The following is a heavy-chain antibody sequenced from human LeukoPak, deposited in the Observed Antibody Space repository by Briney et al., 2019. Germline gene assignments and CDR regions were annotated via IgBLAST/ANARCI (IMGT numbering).Heavy chain of an antibody. V-gene: IGHV4-34*01. CDR2: INHSGST. CDR1: GGSFSGYY. Sequence: SETLSLTCAVYGGSFSGYYWSWIRQPPGKGLEWIGEINHSGSTNYNPSLKSRVTISVDTSKNQFSLKLSSVTAADTAVYYCARMPHRRAPAAMPGADFYYYYGMDVWGQGTTVTVSS. D-gene: IGHD2-2*01. J-gene: IGHJ6*02. CDR3: ARMPHRRAPAAMPGADFYYYYGMDV.